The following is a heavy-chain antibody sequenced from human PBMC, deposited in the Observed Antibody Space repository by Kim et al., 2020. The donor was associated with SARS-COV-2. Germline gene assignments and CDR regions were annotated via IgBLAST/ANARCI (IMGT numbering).Heavy chain of an antibody. D-gene: IGHD6-13*01. J-gene: IGHJ6*03. V-gene: IGHV3-33*01. CDR2: MWFDGSNK. CDR3: ARVAAAVPYYDDYDMDV. Sequence: GGSLRLSCAASGFTFSSYDMHWVRQAPDKGLEWMAFMWFDGSNKNYSDAVKGRFPISRDKYKNTLYLQMKSLRPEDTATDYCARVAAAVPYYDDYDMDV. CDR1: GFTFSSYD.